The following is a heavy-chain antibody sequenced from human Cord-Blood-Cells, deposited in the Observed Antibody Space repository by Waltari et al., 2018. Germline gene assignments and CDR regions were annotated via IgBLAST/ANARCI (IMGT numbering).Heavy chain of an antibody. V-gene: IGHV3-53*01. J-gene: IGHJ4*02. CDR2: IYSGGST. D-gene: IGHD2-2*01. Sequence: EVQLVESGGGLIQPGGSLSLSCAASGFTVSSNYLSWVRQAPGKGLEWVSVIYSGGSTYYADSVKGRFTISRDNSKNTLYLQMNSLRAEDTAVYYCARAVTSCYYFDCWGQGTLVTVSS. CDR1: GFTVSSNY. CDR3: ARAVTSCYYFDC.